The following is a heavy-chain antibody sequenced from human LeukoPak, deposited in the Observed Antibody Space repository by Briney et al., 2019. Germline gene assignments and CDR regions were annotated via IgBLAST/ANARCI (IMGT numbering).Heavy chain of an antibody. Sequence: GGSLRLSCAASGFTFSDYYMSWIRQAPGQGLEWVSYISSSGSTIYYADSVKGRFTISRDNAKNSLYLQMNSLRAEDTAVYYCAREVTSKSYYFDHWGQGTLVTVSS. CDR2: ISSSGSTI. D-gene: IGHD2-21*01. J-gene: IGHJ4*02. CDR3: AREVTSKSYYFDH. V-gene: IGHV3-11*04. CDR1: GFTFSDYY.